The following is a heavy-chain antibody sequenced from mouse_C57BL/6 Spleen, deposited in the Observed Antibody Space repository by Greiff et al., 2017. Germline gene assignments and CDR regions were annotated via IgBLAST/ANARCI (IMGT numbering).Heavy chain of an antibody. D-gene: IGHD1-1*01. J-gene: IGHJ2*01. Sequence: QVQLQQPGAELVKPGASVKMSCKASGYTFTSYWITWVKQRPGQGLEWIGDIYPGSGSTNYNEKFKCKATLTVDTSSSTAYMQLSSLTSEDSAVYYCARWDYYGSSPFDYWGQGTTLTVSS. CDR1: GYTFTSYW. CDR3: ARWDYYGSSPFDY. CDR2: IYPGSGST. V-gene: IGHV1-55*01.